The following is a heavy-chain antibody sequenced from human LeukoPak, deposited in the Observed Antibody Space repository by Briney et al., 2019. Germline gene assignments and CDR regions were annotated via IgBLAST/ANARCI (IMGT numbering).Heavy chain of an antibody. CDR1: GFIFSNYW. Sequence: GGSLRLSCAGSGFIFSNYWVHWVRQAPGKGLMWVSRINSDGSSTSYADSVKGRFTISRDNAKNTLYLQMNSLRAEDTAVYYCARGLYSSSSIVTVYWGQGTLVTVSS. CDR2: INSDGSST. D-gene: IGHD6-13*01. J-gene: IGHJ4*02. CDR3: ARGLYSSSSIVTVY. V-gene: IGHV3-74*01.